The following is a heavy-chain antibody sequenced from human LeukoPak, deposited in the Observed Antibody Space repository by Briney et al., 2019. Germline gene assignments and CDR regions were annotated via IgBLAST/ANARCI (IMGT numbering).Heavy chain of an antibody. V-gene: IGHV3-74*01. CDR1: GFTFSSYW. Sequence: GGSLRLSCAASGFTFSSYWMHWVRQAPGKGLVWVSRISSDGSSTSYADSVKGRFTISRDNAKNTLYLQMNSLRAEDTAVYYCARGPPDAFDIWGQGTMVTVSS. J-gene: IGHJ3*02. CDR2: ISSDGSST. CDR3: ARGPPDAFDI.